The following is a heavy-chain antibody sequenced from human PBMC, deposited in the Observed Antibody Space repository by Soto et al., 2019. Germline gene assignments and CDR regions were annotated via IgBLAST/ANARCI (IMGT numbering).Heavy chain of an antibody. CDR1: GVSIHNSHSF. V-gene: IGHV4-39*01. D-gene: IGHD2-21*01. J-gene: IGHJ5*01. CDR3: GRVVEGATRHTDXDS. Sequence: QVHLQESGPGLVKPSETLSLTCTVSGVSIHNSHSFWAWIRQPPGKGLQFIASVYHNGGAHYNSSLKSRVTISVDTANNQVSLRMRSLTAADTAXXYCGRVVEGATRHTDXDSWGQGILVTVSS. CDR2: VYHNGGA.